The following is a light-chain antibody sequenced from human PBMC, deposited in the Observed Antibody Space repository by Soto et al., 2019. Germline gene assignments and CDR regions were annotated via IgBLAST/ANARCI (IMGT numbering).Light chain of an antibody. CDR2: VGTGGIVG. J-gene: IGLJ3*02. V-gene: IGLV9-49*01. CDR1: SGYSNYK. CDR3: GADHGSGSSFVFWV. Sequence: QLVLTQPPSASASLGASVTLTCTLSSGYSNYKVDWYQQRPGKGPRFVMRVGTGGIVGSKGDGIPDRFSVLGSGLNRYLTIKNIQEEDESDYHCGADHGSGSSFVFWVFGGGTKLTVL.